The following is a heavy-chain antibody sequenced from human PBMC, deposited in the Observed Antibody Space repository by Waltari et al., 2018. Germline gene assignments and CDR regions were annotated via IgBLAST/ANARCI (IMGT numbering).Heavy chain of an antibody. J-gene: IGHJ4*02. Sequence: QLQLQESGPGLVKPSETLSLTCTVSGGSISSSSYYWGWIRQPPGKGLEWIGSIYYSGRTHHNPSLNGRVTISVDTSKNPFSLNLSSVTAADTAVYYCARWTGSALLCTEWGQGTLVTVSS. V-gene: IGHV4-39*07. CDR3: ARWTGSALLCTE. D-gene: IGHD3-10*02. CDR2: IYYSGRT. CDR1: GGSISSSSYY.